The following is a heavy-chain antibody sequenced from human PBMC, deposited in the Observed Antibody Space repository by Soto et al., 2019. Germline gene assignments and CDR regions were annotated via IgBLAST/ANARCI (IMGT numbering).Heavy chain of an antibody. Sequence: EVQLVESGGGLVQPGGSLRLSCAASGFIFSDHYMDWVRQAPGKGLEWVGRTRNKANSYTTEYAASVKGRFTISRDDSKNSLDLQMNRLKTEDTAVYFCAKFDGSSAWGYWGQGTLVTVSS. CDR1: GFIFSDHY. CDR3: AKFDGSSAWGY. V-gene: IGHV3-72*01. J-gene: IGHJ4*02. D-gene: IGHD2-15*01. CDR2: TRNKANSYTT.